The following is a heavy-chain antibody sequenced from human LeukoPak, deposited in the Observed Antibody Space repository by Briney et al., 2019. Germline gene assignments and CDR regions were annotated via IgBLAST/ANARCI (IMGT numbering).Heavy chain of an antibody. V-gene: IGHV4-39*07. D-gene: IGHD3-10*01. CDR1: GGSISSSSYY. CDR3: ARSERLTMVRGVTSFDY. CDR2: IYYSGST. Sequence: PSETLSLTCTVSGGSISSSSYYWGWIRQPPGKGLEWIGSIYYSGSTYYNPSLKSRVTISVDTSKNQFSLSLSSATAADTAVYYCARSERLTMVRGVTSFDYWGQGTLVTVSS. J-gene: IGHJ4*02.